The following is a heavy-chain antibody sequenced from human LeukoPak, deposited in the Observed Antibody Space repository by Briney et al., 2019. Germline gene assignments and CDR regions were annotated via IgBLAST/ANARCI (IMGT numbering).Heavy chain of an antibody. CDR1: GGSFSGYY. J-gene: IGHJ4*02. D-gene: IGHD6-19*01. CDR2: INHSGST. CDR3: GGGGYSSGWYADY. V-gene: IGHV4-34*01. Sequence: PSETLSLTCAVYGGSFSGYYWSWIRQPPGEGLEWIGEINHSGSTNYNPSLKSRVTISVDTSKNQFSLKLSSVTAADTAVYYCGGGGYSSGWYADYWGQGTLVTVSS.